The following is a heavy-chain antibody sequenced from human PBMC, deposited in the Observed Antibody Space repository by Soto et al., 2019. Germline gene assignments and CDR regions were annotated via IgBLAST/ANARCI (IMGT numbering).Heavy chain of an antibody. D-gene: IGHD1-26*01. CDR3: AHRRGGTFDY. CDR2: TYWSDER. V-gene: IGHV2-5*01. CDR1: GFSLSTSGEA. J-gene: IGHJ4*02. Sequence: QITLKESGPTLVKPTQTLTLTCTFSGFSLSTSGEAVGWIRQPQGKALEWLALTYWSDERHSSPSLKSRLTITKDTSKNQVVLTMTNMDPVDTATYYCAHRRGGTFDYWGQGTLVTVYS.